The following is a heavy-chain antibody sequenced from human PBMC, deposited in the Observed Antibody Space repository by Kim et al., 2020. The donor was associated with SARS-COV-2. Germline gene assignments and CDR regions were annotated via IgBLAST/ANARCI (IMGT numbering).Heavy chain of an antibody. V-gene: IGHV4-59*01. D-gene: IGHD6-13*01. Sequence: SETLSLTCTVSGGSMSYYYWSWIRQPPGKGLEFIGFIYYSGGSTNYNPSLKSRVTISVETSKNQFSLRLTSVTAADTAIYYCARLSIEASGNWFDPWGQGTLVTVSS. CDR3: ARLSIEASGNWFDP. CDR1: GGSMSYYY. CDR2: IYYSGGST. J-gene: IGHJ5*02.